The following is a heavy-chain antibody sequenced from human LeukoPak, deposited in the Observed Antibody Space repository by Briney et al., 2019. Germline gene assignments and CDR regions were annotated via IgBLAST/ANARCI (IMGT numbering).Heavy chain of an antibody. Sequence: PSETLSLTCTVPGRSISNWYWSWIRQPAGKGLEWIGRIYISGSTNYNPSLKSRVTMSKDTSTNQVSLKLNSVTAADTAVYYCATGDQAFDHWGQGTLVTVSS. J-gene: IGHJ4*02. V-gene: IGHV4-4*07. CDR2: IYISGST. CDR3: ATGDQAFDH. CDR1: GRSISNWY.